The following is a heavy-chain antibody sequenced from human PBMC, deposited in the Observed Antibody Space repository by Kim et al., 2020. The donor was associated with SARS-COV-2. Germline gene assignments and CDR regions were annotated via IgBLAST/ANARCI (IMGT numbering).Heavy chain of an antibody. CDR1: GFTVSSNY. J-gene: IGHJ4*02. CDR2: IYSGGST. CDR3: ARGGEMATRNHYFDY. D-gene: IGHD5-12*01. V-gene: IGHV3-53*01. Sequence: GGSLRLSCAASGFTVSSNYMSWVRQAPGKGLEWVSVIYSGGSTYYADSVKGRFTISRDNSKNTLYLQMNSLRAEDTAVYYCARGGEMATRNHYFDYWGQGTLVTVSS.